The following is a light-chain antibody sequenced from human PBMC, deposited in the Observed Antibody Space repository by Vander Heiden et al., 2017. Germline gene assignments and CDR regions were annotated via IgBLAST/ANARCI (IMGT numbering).Light chain of an antibody. Sequence: DIQMTQSPSSLSASVGDRVTITCQASQDISNYLKWYQQKPGKAPKLLIYDASNLETGVPSRFSGSGSGTDVTFTISSLQPEDIATYYCQQYDKLPITFGQGTRLEIK. CDR2: DAS. V-gene: IGKV1-33*01. J-gene: IGKJ5*01. CDR3: QQYDKLPIT. CDR1: QDISNY.